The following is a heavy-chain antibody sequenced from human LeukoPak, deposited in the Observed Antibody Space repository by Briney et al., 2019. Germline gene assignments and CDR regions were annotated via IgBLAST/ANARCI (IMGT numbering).Heavy chain of an antibody. CDR3: ARDDNYGDFDY. Sequence: GGSLRLSCAASGFTFSSYSMNWVRQAPGKGLEWVSSISSSSSYIYYADSVKGRLTISRDNAKSSLYLQMNSLRAEDTAVYYCARDDNYGDFDYWGQGTLVTVSS. CDR2: ISSSSSYI. CDR1: GFTFSSYS. D-gene: IGHD4-17*01. J-gene: IGHJ4*02. V-gene: IGHV3-21*01.